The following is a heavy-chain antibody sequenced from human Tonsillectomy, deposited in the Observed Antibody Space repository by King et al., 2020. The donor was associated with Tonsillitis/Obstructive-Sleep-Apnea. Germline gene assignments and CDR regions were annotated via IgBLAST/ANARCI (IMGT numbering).Heavy chain of an antibody. CDR1: GVSFSGYY. J-gene: IGHJ6*03. D-gene: IGHD3-10*01. CDR2: INHSGST. Sequence: VQLQQWGAGLLKPSETLSLTCAVYGVSFSGYYWSWIRQPPGKGLEWIGEINHSGSTNYNPSLKSRVNISPDTSKRKLSLKMTSVTAADTAVYYCARGLQGRYSDSYDMDVWGKGTTVTVSS. V-gene: IGHV4-34*01. CDR3: ARGLQGRYSDSYDMDV.